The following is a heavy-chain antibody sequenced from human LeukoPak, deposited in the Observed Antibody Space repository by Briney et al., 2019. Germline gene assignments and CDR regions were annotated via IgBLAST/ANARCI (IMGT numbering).Heavy chain of an antibody. CDR3: ARDVIAAAGTYWFDP. V-gene: IGHV4-61*02. Sequence: SETLSLTCTVSGGSISSGSYYWSWIRQPAGKGLEWIGRIYTSGSTNYNPSLKSRVTISVDTSKNQFSLKLNSVTAADTAVYYCARDVIAAAGTYWFDPWGQGTLVTVSS. J-gene: IGHJ5*02. D-gene: IGHD6-13*01. CDR2: IYTSGST. CDR1: GGSISSGSYY.